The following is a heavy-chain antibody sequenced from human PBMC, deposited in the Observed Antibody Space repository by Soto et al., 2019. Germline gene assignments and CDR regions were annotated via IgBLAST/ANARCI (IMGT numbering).Heavy chain of an antibody. Sequence: ASVKVSCKASGYTFTSYDINWVRQATGQGLEWMGWINPYSGNTSYAQKFQGRVTMTRDTSISTAYMELRSLRSDDTAVYYCASTYYDFWSGYYDFDYWGQGTLLTVSS. CDR1: GYTFTSYD. J-gene: IGHJ4*02. CDR2: INPYSGNT. CDR3: ASTYYDFWSGYYDFDY. V-gene: IGHV1-8*01. D-gene: IGHD3-3*01.